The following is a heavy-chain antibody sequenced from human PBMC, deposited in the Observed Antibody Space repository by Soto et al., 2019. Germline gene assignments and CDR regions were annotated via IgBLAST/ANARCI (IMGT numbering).Heavy chain of an antibody. J-gene: IGHJ3*01. D-gene: IGHD3-22*01. CDR2: IGLGSSTK. CDR3: ARDQLYYNDISGRPLNAFDV. Sequence: GGSLSLSCAASGFTFSSYGMNWVRQAPGKGLEWVSYIGLGSSTKYYADSVEGRFTISRDNAKNSLYLQMNSLRAEDTAVYYCARDQLYYNDISGRPLNAFDVWGQGTMVTVSS. CDR1: GFTFSSYG. V-gene: IGHV3-48*01.